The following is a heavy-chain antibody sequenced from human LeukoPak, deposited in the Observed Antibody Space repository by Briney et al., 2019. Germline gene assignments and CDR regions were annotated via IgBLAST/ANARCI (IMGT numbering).Heavy chain of an antibody. CDR3: ARGDYGDYVKLYFDY. CDR2: ISAYNGNT. J-gene: IGHJ4*02. CDR1: GYTFTSYG. Sequence: GASVKVSCKASGYTFTSYGISWVRQAPGQGLEWMGWISAYNGNTNYAQKLQGRVTMTTDTSTSTAYMELRSLRSDDTAVYYCARGDYGDYVKLYFDYWGQGTLVTVSS. D-gene: IGHD4-17*01. V-gene: IGHV1-18*01.